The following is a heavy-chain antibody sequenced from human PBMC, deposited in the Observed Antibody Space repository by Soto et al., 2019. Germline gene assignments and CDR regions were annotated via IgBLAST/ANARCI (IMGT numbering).Heavy chain of an antibody. V-gene: IGHV4-4*07. J-gene: IGHJ1*01. D-gene: IGHD2-15*01. CDR3: AKNGDYSLQY. CDR2: IYATGTT. CDR1: GASISGFY. Sequence: SETLSLTCTVSGASISGFYWSWIRKSAGKGLEWIGRIYATGTTDYNPSLKSRATISVDRPKNLLSLELKSVTAADTAVYYCAKNGDYSLQYWGQGTLVTVSS.